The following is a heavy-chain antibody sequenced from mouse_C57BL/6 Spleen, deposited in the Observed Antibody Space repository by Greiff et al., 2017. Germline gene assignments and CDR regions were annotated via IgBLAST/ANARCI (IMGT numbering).Heavy chain of an antibody. D-gene: IGHD2-3*01. J-gene: IGHJ2*01. CDR2: INPYNGGT. CDR3: ARYDGYYGFDY. V-gene: IGHV1-19*01. CDR1: GYTFTDYY. Sequence: VQLKQSGPVLVKPGASVKMSCKASGYTFTDYYMNWVKQSHGKSLEWIGVINPYNGGTSYNQKFKGKATLTVDKSSSTAYMELNSLTSEDSAVYYCARYDGYYGFDYWGQGTTLTVSS.